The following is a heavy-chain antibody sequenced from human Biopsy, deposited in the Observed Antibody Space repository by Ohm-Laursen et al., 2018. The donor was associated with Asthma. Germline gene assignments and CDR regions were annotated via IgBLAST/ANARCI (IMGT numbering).Heavy chain of an antibody. CDR2: ISSSSSYI. CDR3: ARVDTIFGVVIPIYYYYGMDV. CDR1: GFTFSSYS. D-gene: IGHD3-3*01. V-gene: IGHV3-21*01. Sequence: SLRLSCAASGFTFSSYSMNWVRQAPGKGLEWVSSISSSSSYIYYADSVKGRFTISRDNAKNSLYLQTNSLRAEDTAVYYCARVDTIFGVVIPIYYYYGMDVWGQGTTVTVSS. J-gene: IGHJ6*02.